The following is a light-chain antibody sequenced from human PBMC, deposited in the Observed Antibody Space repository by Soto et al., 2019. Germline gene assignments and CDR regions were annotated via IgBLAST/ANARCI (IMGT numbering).Light chain of an antibody. Sequence: DMVMTQSPLSLPVIPGQPASISCRSSQILLHSNCYNYLNWYLQKPGQSPQLLIYLVSNRSFGVPDRFSVSGSVTAFTVKISRVDSEAVGVYYCMQGLQLPPTFGQGTKMESK. CDR3: MQGLQLPPT. V-gene: IGKV2-28*01. CDR1: QILLHSNCYNY. CDR2: LVS. J-gene: IGKJ2*01.